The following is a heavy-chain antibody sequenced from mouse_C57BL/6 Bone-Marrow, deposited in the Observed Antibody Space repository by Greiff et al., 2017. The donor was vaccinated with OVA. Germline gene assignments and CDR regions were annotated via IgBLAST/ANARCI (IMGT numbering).Heavy chain of an antibody. CDR3: ARVTGRGDFAY. D-gene: IGHD4-1*01. Sequence: QVQLQQPGAELVMPGASVKLSCKASGYTFTSYWMHWVKQRPGQGLEWIGEIDPSDSYTNYNQKFKGKSTLTVDKSSSTAYMQLRSLTSEDSAVYYCARVTGRGDFAYWGQGTLVTVSA. CDR2: IDPSDSYT. V-gene: IGHV1-69*01. CDR1: GYTFTSYW. J-gene: IGHJ3*01.